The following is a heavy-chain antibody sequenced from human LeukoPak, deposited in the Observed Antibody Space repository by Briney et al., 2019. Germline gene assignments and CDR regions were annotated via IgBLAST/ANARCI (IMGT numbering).Heavy chain of an antibody. J-gene: IGHJ2*01. V-gene: IGHV4-4*07. Sequence: SETLSLTCAVSGGSIFSYYWSWIRQPPGKGLEWIGHIYTTGSTKYNPSLKSRVTMSVDTSKNRFSLRLNSVTAADTAVYFCAREPYDRSAIVDLWGRGNLVTVSS. CDR3: AREPYDRSAIVDL. D-gene: IGHD3-22*01. CDR2: IYTTGST. CDR1: GGSIFSYY.